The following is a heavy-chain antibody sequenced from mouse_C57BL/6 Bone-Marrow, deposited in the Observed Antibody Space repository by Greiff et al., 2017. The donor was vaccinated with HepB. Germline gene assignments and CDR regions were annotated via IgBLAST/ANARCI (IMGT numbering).Heavy chain of an antibody. CDR1: GYTFTDYY. V-gene: IGHV1-26*01. J-gene: IGHJ3*01. CDR2: INPNNGGT. D-gene: IGHD2-5*01. Sequence: VQLKQSGPELVKPGASVKISCKASGYTFTDYYMNWVKQSHGKSLEWIGDINPNNGGTSYNQKFKGKDTLTVDKSSSTAYMELRSLTSEDSAVYYCARRDSNYVKGWFAYWGQGTLVTVSA. CDR3: ARRDSNYVKGWFAY.